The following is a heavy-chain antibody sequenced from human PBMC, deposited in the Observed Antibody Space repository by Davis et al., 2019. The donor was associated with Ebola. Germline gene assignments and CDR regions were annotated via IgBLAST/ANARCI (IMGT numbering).Heavy chain of an antibody. CDR3: AKPPLQTVAPAGIDY. CDR2: IKQDGSEI. D-gene: IGHD6-13*01. V-gene: IGHV3-7*03. J-gene: IGHJ4*02. Sequence: GESLKISCAASGFTFSSYWMSWVRQAPGKGLEWVANIKQDGSEIHYVDSVKGRFTISRDNTKNSLYLQMSSLRDEDTAVYYCAKPPLQTVAPAGIDYWGQGTLVTVSS. CDR1: GFTFSSYW.